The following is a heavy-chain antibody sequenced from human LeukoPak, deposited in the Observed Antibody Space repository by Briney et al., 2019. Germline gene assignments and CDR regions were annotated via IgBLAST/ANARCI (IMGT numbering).Heavy chain of an antibody. V-gene: IGHV3-21*01. Sequence: GGSLRLSCAASGFTFSSYSMNWVRQAPGKGLEWVSSIGSSSSYIYYADSVKGRFTISRDNAKNSLYLQMSSLRAEDTAVYYCARSRGYSYGCDYWGQGTLVTVSS. D-gene: IGHD5-18*01. J-gene: IGHJ4*02. CDR1: GFTFSSYS. CDR2: IGSSSSYI. CDR3: ARSRGYSYGCDY.